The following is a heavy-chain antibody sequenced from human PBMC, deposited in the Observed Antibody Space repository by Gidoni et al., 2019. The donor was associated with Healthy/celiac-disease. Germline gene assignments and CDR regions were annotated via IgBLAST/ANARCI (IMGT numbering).Heavy chain of an antibody. V-gene: IGHV4-38-2*02. J-gene: IGHJ6*02. CDR1: GYSLSSGYY. D-gene: IGHD4-4*01. CDR3: ARDPYSKYYYGMDV. CDR2: IYHSGST. Sequence: QVQLQESGPGLVKPSETLYLTCTVSGYSLSSGYYWGWIRQPPGKGLEWIGSIYHSGSTYYNPSLKSRVTISVDTSKNQFSLKLSSVTAADTAVYYCARDPYSKYYYGMDVWGQGTTVTVSS.